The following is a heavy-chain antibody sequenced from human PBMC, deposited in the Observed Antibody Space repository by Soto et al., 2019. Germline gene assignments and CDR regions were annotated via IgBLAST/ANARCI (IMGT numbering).Heavy chain of an antibody. CDR3: AREPGRDYYGSGSPKGFDP. D-gene: IGHD3-10*01. V-gene: IGHV4-30-4*01. J-gene: IGHJ5*02. CDR1: GGSISSGDYY. Sequence: TSETLSLTCTVSGGSISSGDYYWSWIRQPPGKGLEWIGDIYYSGSTYYNPSLKSRVAISVDTSKNHFSLKLSSVTAADTAVYYCAREPGRDYYGSGSPKGFDPWGQGTLVTVSS. CDR2: IYYSGST.